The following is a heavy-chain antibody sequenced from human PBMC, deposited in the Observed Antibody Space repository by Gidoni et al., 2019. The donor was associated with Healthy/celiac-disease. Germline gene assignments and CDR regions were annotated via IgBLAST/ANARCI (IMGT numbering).Heavy chain of an antibody. CDR3: ARGMGSGYDCDY. J-gene: IGHJ4*02. D-gene: IGHD5-12*01. CDR1: GYTFTGYY. Sequence: QVQLVQSGAEVKKPGDSVKVSCKAYGYTFTGYYMHWVRQAPGQGLEWMGWINPNSCGTNYAHKFQGRVTMTRDTSISTAYMELSRLRSDDTAVYYCARGMGSGYDCDYWGQGTLVTVSS. CDR2: INPNSCGT. V-gene: IGHV1-2*07.